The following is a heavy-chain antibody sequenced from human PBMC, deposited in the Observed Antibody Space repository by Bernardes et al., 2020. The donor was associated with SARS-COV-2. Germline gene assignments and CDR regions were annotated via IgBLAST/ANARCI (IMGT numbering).Heavy chain of an antibody. CDR3: AKDSTPPSYCGGDCYGAFDI. V-gene: IGHV3-23*01. J-gene: IGHJ3*02. CDR1: GFTFSSYA. D-gene: IGHD2-21*02. CDR2: ISGSGGST. Sequence: GGSLRLSCGASGFTFSSYAMSWVRQAPGKGLEWVSAISGSGGSTYYADSVKGRFTISRDNSKNTLYLQMNSLRAEDTAVYYCAKDSTPPSYCGGDCYGAFDIWGQGTMVTVSS.